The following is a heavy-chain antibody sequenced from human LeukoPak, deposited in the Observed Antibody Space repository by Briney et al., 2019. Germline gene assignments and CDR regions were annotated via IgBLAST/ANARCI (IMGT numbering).Heavy chain of an antibody. CDR3: ARPHAEKPGIAYYFDY. V-gene: IGHV4-39*01. Sequence: SETLSLTCTVSGGSISYSSYYWGWIRQPPGKGLEWIGSIYYSGSTYYNPSLKSRVTISVDTSKNQFSLKLSSVTAADTAVYYCARPHAEKPGIAYYFDYWGQGTLVTVSS. CDR1: GGSISYSSYY. J-gene: IGHJ4*02. CDR2: IYYSGST. D-gene: IGHD6-13*01.